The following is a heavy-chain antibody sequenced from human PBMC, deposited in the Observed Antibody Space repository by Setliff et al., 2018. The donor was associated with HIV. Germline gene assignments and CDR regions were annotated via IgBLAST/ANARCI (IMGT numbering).Heavy chain of an antibody. D-gene: IGHD5-18*01. CDR1: GFTFSRYG. V-gene: IGHV3-30*04. CDR2: ISYDGSKK. Sequence: GGSLRLSCAASGFTFSRYGMHWVRQAPGKGLEWVAFISYDGSKKYDADFVKGRFTISRDNSKNTLYLQMNSLRTDDTAVYFCASIELAAMVPVDYWGQGTLVTVSS. J-gene: IGHJ4*02. CDR3: ASIELAAMVPVDY.